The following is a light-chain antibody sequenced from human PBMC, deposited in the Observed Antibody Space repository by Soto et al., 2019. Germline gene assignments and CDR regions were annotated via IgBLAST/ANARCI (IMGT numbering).Light chain of an antibody. V-gene: IGLV2-8*01. CDR2: EVT. Sequence: QSALTQPPSASGSPGQSVTISCTGTSSDVGGYDYVSWYQQHPGKAPKLMIYEVTIRPSGVSDRFSGSKSGNTASLTVSGLXAEDEADYYRSSYTGGNPSYVFGTGTKVTVL. J-gene: IGLJ1*01. CDR1: SSDVGGYDY. CDR3: SSYTGGNPSYV.